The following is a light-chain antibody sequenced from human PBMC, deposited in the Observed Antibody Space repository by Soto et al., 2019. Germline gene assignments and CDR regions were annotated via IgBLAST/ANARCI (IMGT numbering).Light chain of an antibody. Sequence: QSALTQPASVSGSPGQSITISCTGTSSDVGSYNLVSWYQQHPGEAPKLMISEVTKRPSGVSNRFSGSKSGNTASLTISGLQAEDEADYYCCSYAGSSTLVFGGGTKVTVL. CDR3: CSYAGSSTLV. CDR1: SSDVGSYNL. V-gene: IGLV2-23*02. CDR2: EVT. J-gene: IGLJ3*02.